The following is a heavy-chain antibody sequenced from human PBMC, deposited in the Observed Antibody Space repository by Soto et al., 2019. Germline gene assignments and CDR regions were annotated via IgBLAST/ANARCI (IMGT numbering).Heavy chain of an antibody. CDR3: ARGVAAGIFEGPIDI. Sequence: QVQLQESGPGLVKPSQTLSLTCTVSGGSISSGGYYWSWIRQHPGKGLEWIGYIYYSGSTNYNPSLKSRVTISVDTSKNQFSLKLTSVTAADTAVYYCARGVAAGIFEGPIDIWGPGTMVSVSS. CDR1: GGSISSGGYY. V-gene: IGHV4-31*03. J-gene: IGHJ3*02. CDR2: IYYSGST. D-gene: IGHD6-13*01.